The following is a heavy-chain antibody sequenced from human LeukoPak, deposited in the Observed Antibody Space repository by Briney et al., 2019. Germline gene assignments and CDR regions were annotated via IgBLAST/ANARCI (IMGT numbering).Heavy chain of an antibody. D-gene: IGHD3-10*01. CDR1: GASISSGGYC. Sequence: SSEILSLTCAVSGASISSGGYCWSWIRPPPGKGLEWVDNKKEDENEKHYGDSVKGRFIISRDNAKNSVYLQMNNLGAEDTALYYCTRAGPYGSGSRDYWGQGTLVTVSS. J-gene: IGHJ4*02. CDR3: TRAGPYGSGSRDY. V-gene: IGHV3-7*01. CDR2: KKEDENEK.